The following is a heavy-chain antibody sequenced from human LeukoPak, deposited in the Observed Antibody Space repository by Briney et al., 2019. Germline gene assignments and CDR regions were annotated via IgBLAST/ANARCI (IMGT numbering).Heavy chain of an antibody. D-gene: IGHD1-26*01. V-gene: IGHV3-33*06. Sequence: GGSLRLSCAASGFTFSSYWMHWVRQSPGKGLEWVAVIWYDGSNKYYADSVKGRFTISRDNSKNTLYLQMNSLRAEDTAIYYCAKDSSAYSGSYYDYWGQGTLVTVSS. CDR3: AKDSSAYSGSYYDY. J-gene: IGHJ4*02. CDR1: GFTFSSYW. CDR2: IWYDGSNK.